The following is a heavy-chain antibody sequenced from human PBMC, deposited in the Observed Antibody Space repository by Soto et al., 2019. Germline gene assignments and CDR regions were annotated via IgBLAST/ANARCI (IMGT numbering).Heavy chain of an antibody. J-gene: IGHJ4*02. CDR3: AKGYGSSIAHYFDY. Sequence: EVQLVESGGGLVQPGRSLRLSCAASGFTFDDYAMHWVRQAPGKGLEWVSGISWNSGSIGYADSVKGRFTISRDNAKNSLYLQMNSLRAEDTALYYCAKGYGSSIAHYFDYWGQGTLVTVSS. V-gene: IGHV3-9*01. CDR2: ISWNSGSI. D-gene: IGHD6-13*01. CDR1: GFTFDDYA.